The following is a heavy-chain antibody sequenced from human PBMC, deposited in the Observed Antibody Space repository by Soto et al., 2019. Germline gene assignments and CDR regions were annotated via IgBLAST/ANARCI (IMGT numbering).Heavy chain of an antibody. CDR3: ARDSAMVRGVIGT. CDR1: GFTFSSYA. D-gene: IGHD3-10*01. V-gene: IGHV3-30-3*01. J-gene: IGHJ5*02. Sequence: GGSLRLSCAASGFTFSSYAMHWVRQAPGKGLEWVAVISYDGSNKYYADSVKGRFTISRDNSKNTLYLQMNSLRAEDTAVYYCARDSAMVRGVIGTWGQGTLVTVSS. CDR2: ISYDGSNK.